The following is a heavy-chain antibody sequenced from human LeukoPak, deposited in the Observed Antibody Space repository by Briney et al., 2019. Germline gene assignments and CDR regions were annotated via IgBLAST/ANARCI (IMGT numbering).Heavy chain of an antibody. CDR1: GFSFSSYA. CDR3: ARGIEMAAIFFST. CDR2: LSASGTNT. V-gene: IGHV3-23*01. J-gene: IGHJ5*02. D-gene: IGHD5-24*01. Sequence: GGSLRLSCAASGFSFSSYAMSWVRQAPGKGLEWVSGLSASGTNTYYTDSVKGRFTISRDISKNTVYLQMNSLRTEDTAVYYCARGIEMAAIFFSTWGQGTLVTVSS.